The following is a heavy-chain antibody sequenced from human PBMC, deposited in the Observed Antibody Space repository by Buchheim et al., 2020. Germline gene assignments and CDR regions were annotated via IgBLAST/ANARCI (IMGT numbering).Heavy chain of an antibody. J-gene: IGHJ5*02. V-gene: IGHV4-30-2*01. Sequence: QLQLRESGSGLVKPSQTLSLTCAVSGGSISSGGYSWSWIRQPPGKGLEWIGYIYHSGSTYYNPSLKSRVTISVDRSKNQFSLKLSSVTAADTAVYYCARRVTIGSNWFDPWGQGTL. CDR3: ARRVTIGSNWFDP. CDR1: GGSISSGGYS. D-gene: IGHD3-3*01. CDR2: IYHSGST.